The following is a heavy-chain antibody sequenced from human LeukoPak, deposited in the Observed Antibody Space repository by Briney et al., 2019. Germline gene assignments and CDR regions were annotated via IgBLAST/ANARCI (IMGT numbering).Heavy chain of an antibody. CDR1: GFTFSSYA. D-gene: IGHD3-3*01. Sequence: PGGSLRLSCAASGFTFSSYAMHWVRQAPGKGLERVAVISYDGSNKYYADSVKGRFTISRDNSKNTLYLQMNSLRAEDTAVYYCASNFWSGYYTLYYYYGMDVWGQGTTVTVSS. J-gene: IGHJ6*02. V-gene: IGHV3-30-3*01. CDR3: ASNFWSGYYTLYYYYGMDV. CDR2: ISYDGSNK.